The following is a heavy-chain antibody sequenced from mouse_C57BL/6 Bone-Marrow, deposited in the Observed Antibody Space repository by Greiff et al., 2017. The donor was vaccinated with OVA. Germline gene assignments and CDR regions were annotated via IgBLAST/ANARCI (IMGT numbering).Heavy chain of an antibody. J-gene: IGHJ2*01. D-gene: IGHD1-2*01. CDR1: GYTFTDYY. CDR2: INPYNGGT. CDR3: ARRDTTAGN. V-gene: IGHV1-19*01. Sequence: VQLQQSGPVLVKPGASVKMSCKASGYTFTDYYMNWVKQSHGKSLEWIGVINPYNGGTSYNQKFKGKATLTVDKSSSTAYMELNSLTSEGSSVYYCARRDTTAGNWGQGTTRSVSS.